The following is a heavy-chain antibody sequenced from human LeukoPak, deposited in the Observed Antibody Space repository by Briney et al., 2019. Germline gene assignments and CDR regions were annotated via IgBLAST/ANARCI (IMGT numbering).Heavy chain of an antibody. CDR1: GYTFTSYG. CDR3: GRGRDGYSSSQTYWFFDL. D-gene: IGHD6-13*01. V-gene: IGHV1-18*01. CDR2: ISAYNGNT. J-gene: IGHJ2*01. Sequence: VASVKVSCKASGYTFTSYGVSWVRQAPGQGLEWMGWISAYNGNTNYAQQFQDRLTMTTDTFTSTAYMDLRSLRSDDTAVYYCGRGRDGYSSSQTYWFFDLWGRGTLVTVSS.